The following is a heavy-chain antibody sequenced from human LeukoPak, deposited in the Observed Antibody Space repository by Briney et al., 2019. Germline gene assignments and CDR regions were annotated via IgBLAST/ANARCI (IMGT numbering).Heavy chain of an antibody. CDR3: ARHAIVVVIAISPDAFDI. V-gene: IGHV4-39*01. D-gene: IGHD2-21*01. CDR1: GGSISSSSYY. J-gene: IGHJ3*02. CDR2: IYYSGST. Sequence: SETLSLTCTVSGGSISSSSYYWGWIRQPPGKGLEWIGSIYYSGSTYYNPSLKSRVTISVDTSKKQFSLKLSSVTAADTAVYYCARHAIVVVIAISPDAFDIWGQGTMVTVSS.